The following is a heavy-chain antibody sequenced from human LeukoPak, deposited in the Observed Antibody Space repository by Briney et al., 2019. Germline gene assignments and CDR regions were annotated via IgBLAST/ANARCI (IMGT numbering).Heavy chain of an antibody. Sequence: PSQTLSLTCTVSGGSISSGGYYWSWIRQHPGKGLEWIGYIYYSGSTYYNPSLKSRVTISVDTSKNQFSLKLSSVTAADTAVYYCARQGMGTYYYDSSGYYHGGFDYWGQGTLVTGSS. CDR3: ARQGMGTYYYDSSGYYHGGFDY. CDR2: IYYSGST. J-gene: IGHJ4*02. CDR1: GGSISSGGYY. V-gene: IGHV4-31*03. D-gene: IGHD3-22*01.